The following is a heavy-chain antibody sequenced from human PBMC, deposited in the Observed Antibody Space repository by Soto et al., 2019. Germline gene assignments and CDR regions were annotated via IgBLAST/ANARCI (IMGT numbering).Heavy chain of an antibody. CDR2: INPSGGST. J-gene: IGHJ3*02. D-gene: IGHD6-13*01. V-gene: IGHV1-46*01. Sequence: ASEKVSCKASGYTFTNYYMHWVRQAPGQGLEWMGIINPSGGSTSYAQKFQGRVTMTRDTSTSTVYMELSSLRSEDTAVYYCAREQQLGNAFDIWGQGTMVTVSS. CDR1: GYTFTNYY. CDR3: AREQQLGNAFDI.